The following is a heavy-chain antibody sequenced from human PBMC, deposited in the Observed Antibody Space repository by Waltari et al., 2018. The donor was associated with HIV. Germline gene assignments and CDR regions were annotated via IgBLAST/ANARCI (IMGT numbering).Heavy chain of an antibody. CDR1: GYTLSELS. CDR2: FDPDDVET. V-gene: IGHV1-24*01. J-gene: IGHJ3*01. CDR3: VSSFYGDDAFDL. Sequence: QVHLVQSGAEVRKPGASVKVSCMVSGYTLSELSIHWVRQIPGKGLEWMGHFDPDDVETIYEQNFQGRVAMTVDTSADTAYMDLSSLTSEDTAMYYCVSSFYGDDAFDLWGQGTKVTVSS. D-gene: IGHD3-10*01.